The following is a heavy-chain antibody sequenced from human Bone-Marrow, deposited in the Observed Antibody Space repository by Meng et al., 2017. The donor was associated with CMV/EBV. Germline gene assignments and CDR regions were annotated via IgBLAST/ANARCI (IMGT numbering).Heavy chain of an antibody. CDR3: ARAGRGRFADY. D-gene: IGHD3-3*01. Sequence: ASVKVSCKVSGYTFTDYYMHWVQQAHGKGLEWMGLVDPEDGETIYAEKFQGRVTITADTSKDTAYMELSSLRSEDTAVYYCARAGRGRFADYWGQGTLVTVSS. V-gene: IGHV1-69-2*01. CDR2: VDPEDGET. CDR1: GYTFTDYY. J-gene: IGHJ4*02.